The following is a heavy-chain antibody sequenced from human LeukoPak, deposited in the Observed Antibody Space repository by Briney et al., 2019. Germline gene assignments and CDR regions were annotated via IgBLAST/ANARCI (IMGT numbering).Heavy chain of an antibody. CDR2: INPRGGST. Sequence: GAVKVSFTESGDIFTTCFRHWLGHAPGERGGGRGIINPRGGSTAYARKFQGRVTMTSDTSTSTVYMELKSLRSEDTAVYFCARVGTTGATADNWGQGTLVTVSS. CDR1: GDIFTTCF. CDR3: ARVGTTGATADN. V-gene: IGHV1-46*01. D-gene: IGHD1/OR15-1a*01. J-gene: IGHJ4*02.